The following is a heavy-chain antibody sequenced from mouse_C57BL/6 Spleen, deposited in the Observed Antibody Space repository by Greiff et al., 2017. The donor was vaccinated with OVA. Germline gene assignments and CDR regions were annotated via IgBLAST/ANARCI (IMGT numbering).Heavy chain of an antibody. CDR3: ARDGATGTGFDY. J-gene: IGHJ2*01. D-gene: IGHD4-1*02. V-gene: IGHV5-4*01. CDR2: ISDGGSYT. CDR1: GFTFSSYA. Sequence: EVQRVESGGGLVKPGGSLKLSCAASGFTFSSYAMSWVRQTPEKRLEWVATISDGGSYTYYPDNVKGRFTISRDNAKNNLYLQMSHLKSEDTAMYYCARDGATGTGFDYWGQGTTLTVSS.